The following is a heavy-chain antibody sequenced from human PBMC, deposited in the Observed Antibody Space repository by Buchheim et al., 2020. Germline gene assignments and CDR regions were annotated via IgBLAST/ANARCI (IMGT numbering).Heavy chain of an antibody. V-gene: IGHV3-7*03. J-gene: IGHJ4*02. Sequence: EVQLVESGGGLVQPGGSLRLSCVASGFTFKTKWMGWARQAPGKGLEWVANINVDGSGKYYVDSVKGRFTGSRDNAKNSLYLQMSSLRAEDTAIYYCARHGNNNFDAWGRGTL. CDR1: GFTFKTKW. CDR3: ARHGNNNFDA. CDR2: INVDGSGK. D-gene: IGHD4-23*01.